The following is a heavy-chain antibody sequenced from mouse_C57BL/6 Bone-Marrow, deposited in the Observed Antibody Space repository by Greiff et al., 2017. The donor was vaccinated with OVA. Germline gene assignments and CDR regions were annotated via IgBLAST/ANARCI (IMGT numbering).Heavy chain of an antibody. CDR1: GFTFSDFY. Sequence: EVNVVESGGGLVQSGRSLRLSCATSGFTFSDFYMEWVRQAPGKGLEWIAASRNKANDYTTEYSASVKGRFIVSRYTSQSILYLQMNALRAEDTAIYYCARDDYYWYFDVWGTGTTVTVSS. CDR2: SRNKANDYTT. CDR3: ARDDYYWYFDV. J-gene: IGHJ1*03. V-gene: IGHV7-1*01.